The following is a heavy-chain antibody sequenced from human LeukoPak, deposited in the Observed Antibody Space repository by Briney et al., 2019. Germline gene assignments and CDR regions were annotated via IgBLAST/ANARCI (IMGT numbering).Heavy chain of an antibody. V-gene: IGHV4-38-2*02. CDR2: IYHSGST. Sequence: SETLSLTCTVSGYSISSGYYWGWIRQPPGKGLEWIGSIYHSGSTYYNPSLKSQVSISIDTSKNQFSLKLTSVTAADTAVYYCARQTGSGLFILPGGQGTLVTVSS. D-gene: IGHD3/OR15-3a*01. CDR1: GYSISSGYY. CDR3: ARQTGSGLFILP. J-gene: IGHJ4*02.